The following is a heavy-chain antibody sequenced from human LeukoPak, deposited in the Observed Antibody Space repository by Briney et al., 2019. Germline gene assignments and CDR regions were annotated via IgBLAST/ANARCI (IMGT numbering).Heavy chain of an antibody. CDR3: ARRYASSDWYYFDY. Sequence: GESLKISCKGSGYTFTSYWIAWVRQMPGKGLEWMGIIYAGDLDTRYSPSFQGQVTISADKSINTAYLQWSNLEASDTAMYYCARRYASSDWYYFDYWGQGTLVTVSS. CDR2: IYAGDLDT. CDR1: GYTFTSYW. V-gene: IGHV5-51*01. J-gene: IGHJ4*02. D-gene: IGHD6-13*01.